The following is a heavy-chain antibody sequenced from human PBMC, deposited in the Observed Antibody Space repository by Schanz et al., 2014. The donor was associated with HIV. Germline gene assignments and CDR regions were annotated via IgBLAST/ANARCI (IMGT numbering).Heavy chain of an antibody. CDR3: ARARAKIEGRPVGNWFDP. V-gene: IGHV1-8*01. D-gene: IGHD6-6*01. J-gene: IGHJ5*02. Sequence: QVQLVQSGAEVKNPGASVKVSCKASGYTFSSYDINWVRQATGQGLEWMGWMNPNSGHTGYAQKFQGRVDMTRTTSISTAYMELRGLTSEDTAVYFGARARAKIEGRPVGNWFDPWGQGTLVTVSS. CDR2: MNPNSGHT. CDR1: GYTFSSYD.